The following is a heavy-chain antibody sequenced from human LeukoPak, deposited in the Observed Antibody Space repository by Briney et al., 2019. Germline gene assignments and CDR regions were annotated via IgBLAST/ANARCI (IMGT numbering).Heavy chain of an antibody. J-gene: IGHJ4*01. V-gene: IGHV1-2*02. Sequence: ASVKLSYKASGYTFTGYYMHWVRQAPGQGLEWMGWINPNSGGTNYAQKFQGRVTMTRDTSISTAYMELSRLRSDDTAVYYCARGSSGGSCPGWWGHATLVTVSS. CDR2: INPNSGGT. CDR1: GYTFTGYY. CDR3: ARGSSGGSCPGW. D-gene: IGHD2-15*01.